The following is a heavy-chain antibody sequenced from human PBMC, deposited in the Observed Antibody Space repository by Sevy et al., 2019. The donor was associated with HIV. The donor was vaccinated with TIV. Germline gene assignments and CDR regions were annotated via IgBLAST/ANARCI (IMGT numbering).Heavy chain of an antibody. CDR1: GYTFTSYG. V-gene: IGHV1-18*01. Sequence: ASVKVSCKASGYTFTSYGITWVRQAPGQGLEWMGWISALNGDTNYAQRLQGRVTMTTDTSTSTAYMELRSLRSDDTAVYYCARAYCSGGRCYSLACWGQRTLVTVSS. D-gene: IGHD2-15*01. CDR3: ARAYCSGGRCYSLAC. CDR2: ISALNGDT. J-gene: IGHJ4*02.